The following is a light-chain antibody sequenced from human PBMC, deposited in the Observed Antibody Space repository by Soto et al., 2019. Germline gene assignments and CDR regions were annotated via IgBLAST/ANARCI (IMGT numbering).Light chain of an antibody. CDR3: QHYGTSLDT. J-gene: IGKJ2*01. CDR2: GVS. CDR1: QSVRDSY. V-gene: IGKV3-20*01. Sequence: EIVWTQSPGPLSLSPGERATLSCRASQSVRDSYLAWYQQKPGQAPRLLIYGVSIRATGIPDRFSGSGSGPDFTLTISRLEPEDFAVYYCQHYGTSLDTFGQGTKLESK.